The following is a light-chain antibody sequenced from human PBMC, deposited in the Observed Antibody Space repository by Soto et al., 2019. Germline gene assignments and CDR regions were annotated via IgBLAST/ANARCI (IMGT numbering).Light chain of an antibody. CDR2: DAS. V-gene: IGKV1-5*01. CDR3: QQYNIYWT. CDR1: QSISNR. Sequence: DIQMTQSPSTLSASVGDRVAITCRASQSISNRLAWYHQKPGKTPNLLIYDASNLGSGVPSRFSGSGSGTEFTLTISSLQSDDFAIYYCQQYNIYWTFGQGTKVDIK. J-gene: IGKJ1*01.